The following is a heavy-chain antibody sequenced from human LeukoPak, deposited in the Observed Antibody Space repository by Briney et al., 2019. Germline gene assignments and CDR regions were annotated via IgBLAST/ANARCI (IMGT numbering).Heavy chain of an antibody. J-gene: IGHJ4*02. V-gene: IGHV3-48*01. D-gene: IGHD6-6*01. CDR1: GFTFSSYS. CDR3: ARDTANLAARPGDY. Sequence: GGSLRLSCAASGFTFSSYSMNWVRQAPGKGLEWVSYISRSSSTIYYADSVKGRFTISRDNAKNSLYLQMNSLRAEDTAVYYCARDTANLAARPGDYWGQGTLVTVSS. CDR2: ISRSSSTI.